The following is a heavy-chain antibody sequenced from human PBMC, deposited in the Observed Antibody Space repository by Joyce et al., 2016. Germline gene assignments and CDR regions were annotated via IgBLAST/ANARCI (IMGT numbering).Heavy chain of an antibody. V-gene: IGHV3-7*02. CDR3: ASVYSSGFDY. Sequence: EVHLVESGGGLVQPGESLRLSCAASGFTTSVYWISWIRQAPGKGLEWVVSVNQDGNEKYYVDSVKGRFTASRDNAKNSLYLQMTSLGVEDTAVYYCASVYSSGFDYWGQGTQVTVSS. J-gene: IGHJ4*02. D-gene: IGHD3-22*01. CDR1: GFTTSVYW. CDR2: VNQDGNEK.